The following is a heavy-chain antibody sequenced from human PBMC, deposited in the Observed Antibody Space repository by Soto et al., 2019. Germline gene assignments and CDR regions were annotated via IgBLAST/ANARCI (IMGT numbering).Heavy chain of an antibody. Sequence: GGSLRLSCAASGFTFDSYWMHWVRQAPGKGLVWVSHINTDGSATSYADSVKGRFTISRDNAKNTLYLQLNSLRAEDTAVYYCARATTGSFDYWGQGTLVTVSS. D-gene: IGHD1-26*01. J-gene: IGHJ4*02. CDR2: INTDGSAT. CDR1: GFTFDSYW. CDR3: ARATTGSFDY. V-gene: IGHV3-74*01.